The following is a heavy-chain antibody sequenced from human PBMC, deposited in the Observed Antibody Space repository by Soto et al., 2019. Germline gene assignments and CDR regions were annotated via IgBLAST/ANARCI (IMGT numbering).Heavy chain of an antibody. CDR2: ISRDGSNK. D-gene: IGHD3-10*01. Sequence: VQLVESGGGPVRPGGSLKLSCAASGFNFSRYAIHWVRQAPGKGLEWVAVISRDGSNKYYVDSVKGRFTISRDNSKNTLYLQMNSLRDEDTAVYYCARSRNSAVADSFDFWGQGTLVTVSS. CDR3: ARSRNSAVADSFDF. V-gene: IGHV3-30*04. J-gene: IGHJ4*02. CDR1: GFNFSRYA.